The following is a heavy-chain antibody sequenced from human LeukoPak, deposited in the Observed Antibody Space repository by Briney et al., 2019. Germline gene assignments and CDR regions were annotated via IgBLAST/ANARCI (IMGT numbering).Heavy chain of an antibody. Sequence: GGSLRLSCAASGFTFSSYAMHWVRQAPGKGLEWVAVISYDGSNKYYADSVKGRFTISRDNSKNTLYLQMNSLRAEDTAVYYCAKDSRRSSPYYMDVWGKGTTVTVSS. V-gene: IGHV3-30*04. D-gene: IGHD1-26*01. CDR1: GFTFSSYA. CDR2: ISYDGSNK. CDR3: AKDSRRSSPYYMDV. J-gene: IGHJ6*03.